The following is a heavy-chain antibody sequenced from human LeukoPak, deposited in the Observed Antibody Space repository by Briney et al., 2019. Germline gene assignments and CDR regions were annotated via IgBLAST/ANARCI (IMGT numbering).Heavy chain of an antibody. J-gene: IGHJ4*02. D-gene: IGHD3-22*01. V-gene: IGHV1-2*04. CDR3: ARGAGYYDSSGPPEDFDY. CDR1: GYTFTGYY. CDR2: INPNSGGT. Sequence: GASVKVSCKASGYTFTGYYVHWVRQAPGQGLEWMGWINPNSGGTNYAQKFPGWVTMTRDTSISTAYMELSRLRSDDTAGYYCARGAGYYDSSGPPEDFDYWGQGTLATVP.